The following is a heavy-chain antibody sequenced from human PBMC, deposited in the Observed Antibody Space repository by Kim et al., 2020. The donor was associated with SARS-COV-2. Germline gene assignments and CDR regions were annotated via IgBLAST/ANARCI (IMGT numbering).Heavy chain of an antibody. CDR2: ISWDGGST. D-gene: IGHD3-9*01. CDR3: AKDTEVDILTGYFDY. J-gene: IGHJ4*02. V-gene: IGHV3-43*01. CDR1: GFTFDDYT. Sequence: GGSLRLSCAASGFTFDDYTMHWVRQAPGKGLEWVSLISWDGGSTYYADSVKGRFTISRDNSKNSLYLQMNSLRTEDTALYYCAKDTEVDILTGYFDYWGQGTLVTVSS.